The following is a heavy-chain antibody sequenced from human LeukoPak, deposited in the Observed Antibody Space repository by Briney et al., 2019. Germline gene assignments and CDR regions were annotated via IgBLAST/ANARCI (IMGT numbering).Heavy chain of an antibody. CDR3: ARMGTYGMDV. CDR2: ISSSSSTI. V-gene: IGHV3-48*04. CDR1: GFTFSSYA. Sequence: PGRSLRLSCAASGFTFSSYAMHWVRQAPGKGLEWVSYISSSSSTIYYADSVKGRFTISRDNAKNSLYPQMNSLRAEDTAVFYCARMGTYGMDVWGRGTTVTVSS. J-gene: IGHJ6*02.